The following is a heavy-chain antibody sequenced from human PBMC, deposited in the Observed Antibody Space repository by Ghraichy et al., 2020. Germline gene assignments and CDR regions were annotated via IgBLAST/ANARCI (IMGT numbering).Heavy chain of an antibody. D-gene: IGHD4-17*01. V-gene: IGHV3-7*01. Sequence: GGSLRLSSSVSGFTFSRYWMSWVRQAPGKGLEWVASIKADGSERYYVDSVKGRFTISRDNAENSLSLEMNSLRAEDTAMYYCARDPFGDYKYGGTDYWGQGTLVAVSS. CDR1: GFTFSRYW. J-gene: IGHJ4*02. CDR3: ARDPFGDYKYGGTDY. CDR2: IKADGSER.